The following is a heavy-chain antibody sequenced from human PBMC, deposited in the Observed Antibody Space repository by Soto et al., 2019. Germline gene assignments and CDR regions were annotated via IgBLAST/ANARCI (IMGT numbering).Heavy chain of an antibody. Sequence: QVQLVESGGGVVQPGRSLRLSCAASGFTFSSYAMHWVRQAPGKGLEWVAVISYDGSNKYYADSVKGRFTISRDNSKNTLYLHMNSLRSEDTAVYYCARDLAPVGYCSSTSCYTRKLNRYNWCDPWGQGTLVTVSS. CDR2: ISYDGSNK. D-gene: IGHD2-2*02. CDR1: GFTFSSYA. V-gene: IGHV3-30-3*01. J-gene: IGHJ5*02. CDR3: ARDLAPVGYCSSTSCYTRKLNRYNWCDP.